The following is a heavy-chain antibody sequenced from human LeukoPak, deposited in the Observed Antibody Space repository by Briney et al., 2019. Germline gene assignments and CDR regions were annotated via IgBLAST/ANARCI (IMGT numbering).Heavy chain of an antibody. Sequence: SQTLSLTCAISGDSVSSNSATWTWIRQSPSRGLEWLGRTFYSSKWYSDYALSVKSRITINPDASKNQFSLQLNSVTPEDTAVYYCARGWGGNIDQWGQGTLVTVSS. J-gene: IGHJ5*02. CDR3: ARGWGGNIDQ. V-gene: IGHV6-1*01. CDR2: TFYSSKWYS. CDR1: GDSVSSNSAT. D-gene: IGHD3-16*01.